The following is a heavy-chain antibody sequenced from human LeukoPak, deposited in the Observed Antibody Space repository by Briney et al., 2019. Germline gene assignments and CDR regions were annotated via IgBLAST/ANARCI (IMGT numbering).Heavy chain of an antibody. Sequence: PSETLSLTCTVSGGSISSYYWSWIRQPPGKGLEWIGYIYYSGSTNYNPSPKSRVTISVDTSKNQFSLKLSSVTAADTAVYYCARGRADDSSGSYAFDIWGQGTMVTVSS. J-gene: IGHJ3*02. D-gene: IGHD3-22*01. CDR3: ARGRADDSSGSYAFDI. CDR1: GGSISSYY. CDR2: IYYSGST. V-gene: IGHV4-59*01.